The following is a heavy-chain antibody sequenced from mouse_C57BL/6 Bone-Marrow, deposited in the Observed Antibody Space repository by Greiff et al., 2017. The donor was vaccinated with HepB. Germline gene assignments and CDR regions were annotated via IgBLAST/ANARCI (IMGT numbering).Heavy chain of an antibody. V-gene: IGHV1-31*01. D-gene: IGHD1-1*01. CDR1: GYSFTGYY. J-gene: IGHJ1*03. CDR2: IYPYNGVS. Sequence: EVKVVESGPELVKPGASVKISCKASGYSFTGYYMHWVKQSHGNILDWIGYIYPYNGVSSYNQKFKGKATLTVDKSSSTAYMELRSLTSEDSAVYYCSLLLRYPYWYFDVWGTGTTVTVSS. CDR3: SLLLRYPYWYFDV.